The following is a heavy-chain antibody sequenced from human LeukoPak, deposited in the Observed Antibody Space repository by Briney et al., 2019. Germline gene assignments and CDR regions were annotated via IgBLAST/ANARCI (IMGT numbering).Heavy chain of an antibody. CDR1: GGPISTYH. CDR3: ARADDRSGYFGGRFDS. J-gene: IGHJ5*01. D-gene: IGHD3-22*01. Sequence: SETLSLTCTVSGGPISTYHWSWIRQPPGKRLEWIGYVSYSGGTNYNPSLKSRVTISVDTSKNQFSLKLTSVTAADTALYYCARADDRSGYFGGRFDSRGQGTLVTVSS. CDR2: VSYSGGT. V-gene: IGHV4-59*01.